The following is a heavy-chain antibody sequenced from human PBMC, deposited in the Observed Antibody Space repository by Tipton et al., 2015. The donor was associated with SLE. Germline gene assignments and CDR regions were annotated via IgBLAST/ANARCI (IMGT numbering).Heavy chain of an antibody. CDR2: IYTSGST. J-gene: IGHJ3*02. V-gene: IGHV4-4*07. CDR1: GGSISSYY. D-gene: IGHD6-19*01. Sequence: TLSLTCTVSGGSISSYYWSWIRQPAGKGLEWIGRIYTSGSTNYNPSLKSRVTMSVDTSKNQFSLKLSSVTAADTAVYYCARGRSSGWYDSRDAFDIWGQGTMVTVSS. CDR3: ARGRSSGWYDSRDAFDI.